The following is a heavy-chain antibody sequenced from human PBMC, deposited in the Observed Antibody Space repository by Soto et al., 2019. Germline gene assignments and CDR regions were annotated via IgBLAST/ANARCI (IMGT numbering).Heavy chain of an antibody. Sequence: SETLSLTCTVSGGSISSYYWSWIRQPPGKGLEWIGYIYYSGSTNYNPSLKSRVTISVDTSKNQFSLKLSSVTAADTAVYYCARYGTAAAGTNWFDPWGQGTLVTVSS. J-gene: IGHJ5*02. CDR1: GGSISSYY. CDR2: IYYSGST. CDR3: ARYGTAAAGTNWFDP. V-gene: IGHV4-59*08. D-gene: IGHD6-13*01.